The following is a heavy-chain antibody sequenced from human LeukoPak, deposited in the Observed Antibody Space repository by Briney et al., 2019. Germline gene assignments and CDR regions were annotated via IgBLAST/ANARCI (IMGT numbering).Heavy chain of an antibody. J-gene: IGHJ4*02. CDR3: ARGWEDLYYFDY. V-gene: IGHV4-34*01. CDR1: GGSFSGYY. Sequence: PSETLSLXCAVYGGSFSGYYWSWIRQPPGKGLEWIGEINHSGSTNYNPSLKSRVTISVDTSKNQFSLKLSSVTAADTAVYYCARGWEDLYYFDYWGQGTLVTVSS. CDR2: INHSGST. D-gene: IGHD1-26*01.